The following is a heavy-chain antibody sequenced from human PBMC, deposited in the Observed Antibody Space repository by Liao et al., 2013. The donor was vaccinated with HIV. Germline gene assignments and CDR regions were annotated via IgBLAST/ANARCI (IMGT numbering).Heavy chain of an antibody. D-gene: IGHD4-17*01. J-gene: IGHJ5*02. CDR1: GGPISHHY. CDR3: ARGPVYGDPWWFDP. V-gene: IGHV4-4*07. Sequence: QVQLKESGPGLVKPSETLSLTCTVSGGPISHHYWSWIRQPSGKGLEWIGRINTSGTANYNPSLKSRVTISVDTSKNQFSLKLTSVTAADTAVYYCARGPVYGDPWWFDPWGQGTLVSVSS. CDR2: INTSGTA.